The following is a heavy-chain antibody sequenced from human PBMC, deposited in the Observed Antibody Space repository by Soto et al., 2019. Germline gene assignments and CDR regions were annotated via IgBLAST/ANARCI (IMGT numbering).Heavy chain of an antibody. CDR1: VGSFSGHF. Sequence: SETLSLSCAVYVGSFSGHFCSWIREPSGKGLECIGEINHSGSTNFNPYLKSRVTRPVDTSKNQFSRKVNSLTGADTAVYYSPRGISLIVEVQRDAPDKYYFDSSGQGTVVTISS. J-gene: IGHJ4*02. CDR3: PRGISLIVEVQRDAPDKYYFDS. V-gene: IGHV4-34*01. CDR2: INHSGST. D-gene: IGHD2-21*01.